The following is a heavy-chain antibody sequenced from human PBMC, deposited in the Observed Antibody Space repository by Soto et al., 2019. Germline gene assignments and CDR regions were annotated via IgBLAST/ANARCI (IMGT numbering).Heavy chain of an antibody. J-gene: IGHJ4*02. Sequence: EVQLVESGGGLVQPGGSLRLSCAASGFTFSSYSMNWVRQAPGKGLEWVSYISSSSSTKYYADSVKGRFTISRDNAKNSLYLQMNSLRDEDTAVYYCARGHSYGYSADYWGQGTLVTVSS. CDR2: ISSSSSTK. V-gene: IGHV3-48*02. CDR1: GFTFSSYS. D-gene: IGHD5-18*01. CDR3: ARGHSYGYSADY.